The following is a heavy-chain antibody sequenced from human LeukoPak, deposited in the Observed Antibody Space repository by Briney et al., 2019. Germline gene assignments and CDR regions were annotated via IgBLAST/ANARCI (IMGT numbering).Heavy chain of an antibody. V-gene: IGHV4-39*07. CDR2: IYYSGST. CDR1: GGSISSSSYY. CDR3: ARDRSPSYDSSGYYFFDY. Sequence: SETLSLTCTVSGGSISSSSYYWGWIRQPPGKGLEWIGSIYYSGSTYYNPSLKSRVTISVDTSKNQFSLKLSSVTAADPAVYYCARDRSPSYDSSGYYFFDYWDQGTLVTVSS. D-gene: IGHD3-22*01. J-gene: IGHJ4*02.